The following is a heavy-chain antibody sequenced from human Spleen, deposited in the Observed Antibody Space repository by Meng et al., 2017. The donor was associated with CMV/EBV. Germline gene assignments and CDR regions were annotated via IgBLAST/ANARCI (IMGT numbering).Heavy chain of an antibody. V-gene: IGHV1-2*02. Sequence: ASVKVSCKASGHTFSTYGMTWVRQAPGQGLEWMGWIHPQSGVTNYAQKFQARVTLTRDTSINTGYMELSSLTSDDTAVYYCARDKNWGPEYWGQGTLVTVSS. CDR2: IHPQSGVT. J-gene: IGHJ4*02. CDR3: ARDKNWGPEY. CDR1: GHTFSTYG. D-gene: IGHD7-27*01.